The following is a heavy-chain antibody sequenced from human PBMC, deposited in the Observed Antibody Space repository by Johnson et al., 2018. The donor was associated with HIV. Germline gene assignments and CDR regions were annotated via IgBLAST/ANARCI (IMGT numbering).Heavy chain of an antibody. CDR3: ARAYSGSYSPRSAFDI. CDR1: GFTFDDYD. D-gene: IGHD1-26*01. Sequence: VQLVESGGGVVRPGGSLRLSCAASGFTFDDYDMSWVRQAPGKGLEWVSGISWNGGSAAYADSVKGRFTISRDNAKNSLYLQMNSLRAEDTALYYCARAYSGSYSPRSAFDIWGQGTIVTVSS. CDR2: ISWNGGSA. V-gene: IGHV3-20*04. J-gene: IGHJ3*02.